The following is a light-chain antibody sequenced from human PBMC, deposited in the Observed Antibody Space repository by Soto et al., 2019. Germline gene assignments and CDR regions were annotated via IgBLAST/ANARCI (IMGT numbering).Light chain of an antibody. CDR1: SSDVGAYNY. V-gene: IGLV2-11*01. J-gene: IGLJ2*01. CDR3: CSYAGSNTLL. CDR2: DVT. Sequence: QSALTQPRSVSGSPGQSITISCTGTSSDVGAYNYVSWYQQHPGKAPKAIIYDVTKRPSGVPDRFSGSKSDNTASLTISGLQAEDEADYYCCSYAGSNTLLFGGGTQLTVL.